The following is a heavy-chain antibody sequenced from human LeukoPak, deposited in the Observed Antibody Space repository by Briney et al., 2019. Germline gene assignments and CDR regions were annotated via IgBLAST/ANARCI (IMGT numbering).Heavy chain of an antibody. CDR1: GGSINSYY. Sequence: SETLSLTCTVSGGSINSYYWSWIRQPPGKGLEWIGYIFYSGSTNYNPSLKSRVTISVETSKNQFSLKLSSVTAADTAVYYCARLGAGSYLYYFDYWGQGTLVTVSS. D-gene: IGHD3-10*01. J-gene: IGHJ4*02. V-gene: IGHV4-59*08. CDR3: ARLGAGSYLYYFDY. CDR2: IFYSGST.